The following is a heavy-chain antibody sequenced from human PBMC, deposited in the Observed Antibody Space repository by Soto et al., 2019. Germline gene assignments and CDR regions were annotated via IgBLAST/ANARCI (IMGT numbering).Heavy chain of an antibody. Sequence: EEQVLESGGGLVQAGGSLRLSCAASGFTFSNFGMSWVRQAPGEGLEWVSSINGNGDNIRYADSVKGRFTMSRDNFESTLYLQVDSLRVEDTAVYYCGKGHGGWGGNFLDSWGRGTLVTVSS. V-gene: IGHV3-23*01. D-gene: IGHD6-19*01. CDR1: GFTFSNFG. J-gene: IGHJ4*02. CDR2: INGNGDNI. CDR3: GKGHGGWGGNFLDS.